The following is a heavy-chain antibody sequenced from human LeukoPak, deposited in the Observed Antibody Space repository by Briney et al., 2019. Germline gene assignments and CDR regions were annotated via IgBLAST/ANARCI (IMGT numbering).Heavy chain of an antibody. CDR1: GYTFTSYY. V-gene: IGHV1-46*03. J-gene: IGHJ4*02. D-gene: IGHD5-24*01. Sequence: ASVTVSCKASGYTFTSYYMHGVRQAPGQGLDWMGIINPIGCSTSYAHKFQGRFTMTRDTSTSTVYMELSSLRSEDTAVYYCARVVPRRRDGYMGYWGQGTLVTVSS. CDR3: ARVVPRRRDGYMGY. CDR2: INPIGCST.